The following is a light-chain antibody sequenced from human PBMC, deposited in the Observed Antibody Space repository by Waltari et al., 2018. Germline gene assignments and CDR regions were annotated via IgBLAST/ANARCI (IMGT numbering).Light chain of an antibody. V-gene: IGKV3-20*01. CDR2: GTS. CDR1: QSVSRA. CDR3: QHYVRLPAT. Sequence: EIVLTQSPGTLSLSPGERVTLSCRASQSVSRALAGYQQKPGQAPRLLIYGTSNRATGIPDRFSGSGSGTDFSLTISRLEPEDVAVYFCQHYVRLPATFGQGTKVEIK. J-gene: IGKJ1*01.